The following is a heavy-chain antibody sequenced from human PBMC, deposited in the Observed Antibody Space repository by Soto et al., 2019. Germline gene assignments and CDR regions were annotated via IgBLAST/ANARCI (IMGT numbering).Heavy chain of an antibody. V-gene: IGHV3-15*01. J-gene: IGHJ4*02. CDR2: IKSKTDGGTT. D-gene: IGHD2-8*01. CDR1: GFTFSNAW. Sequence: GGSLRLSCAASGFTFSNAWMSWVRQAPGKGLEWVGRIKSKTDGGTTDYAAPVKGRFTISRDDSRDSLYLQMNSLKIEDTAVYYCARLMGTSFDYWGQGTLVTVSS. CDR3: ARLMGTSFDY.